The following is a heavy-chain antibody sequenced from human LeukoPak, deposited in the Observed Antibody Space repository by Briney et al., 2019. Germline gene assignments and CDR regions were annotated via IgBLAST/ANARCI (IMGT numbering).Heavy chain of an antibody. CDR3: ARVEKGRGYSYGPMDY. Sequence: SETLSLTCTVSGGSISSSSYYWGWIRQPPGKGLEWIGSIYYSGSTYYNPSLKSRVTISVDTSKNQFSLKLSSVTAADTAVYYCARVEKGRGYSYGPMDYWGQGTLVTVSS. CDR2: IYYSGST. J-gene: IGHJ4*02. V-gene: IGHV4-39*07. CDR1: GGSISSSSYY. D-gene: IGHD5-18*01.